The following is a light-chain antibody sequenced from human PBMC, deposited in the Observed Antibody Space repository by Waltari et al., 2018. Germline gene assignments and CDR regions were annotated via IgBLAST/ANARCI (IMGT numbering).Light chain of an antibody. CDR1: QSVSSN. CDR3: QQYNNWPWT. V-gene: IGKV3-15*01. CDR2: GAA. J-gene: IGKJ1*01. Sequence: EIVMTQSPATLSVSPGERATLSCRASQSVSSNLAWSQQKPGQAPRLLIYGAATRATGIPARFSVSGSGTEFTLTISSLQSEDFAVYYCQQYNNWPWTFGQGTKVEIK.